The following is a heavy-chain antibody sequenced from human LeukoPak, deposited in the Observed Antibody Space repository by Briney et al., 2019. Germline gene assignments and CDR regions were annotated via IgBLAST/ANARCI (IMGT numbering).Heavy chain of an antibody. CDR2: IRYDGSNK. D-gene: IGHD1-26*01. CDR1: GYTFSIYG. Sequence: GGSLRLSCAASGYTFSIYGMHWVRQAPGKGLEWVAFIRYDGSNKYYADSVKGRFTISRDNSKNTLYLQMNSLRAEDTAVYYCATPSVGATGIDIWGQGTMVTVSS. J-gene: IGHJ3*02. CDR3: ATPSVGATGIDI. V-gene: IGHV3-30*02.